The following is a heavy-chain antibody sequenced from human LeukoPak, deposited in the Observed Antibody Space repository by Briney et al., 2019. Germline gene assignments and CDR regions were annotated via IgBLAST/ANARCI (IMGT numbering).Heavy chain of an antibody. J-gene: IGHJ6*01. CDR2: IYYGGIA. V-gene: IGHV4-31*03. D-gene: IGHD3-22*01. CDR1: GGAIDIGGYL. CDR3: ARHYHDQRGSLDV. Sequence: SQTLSLTCNVLGGAIDIGGYLWTWIRQHPGKGLDWIGYIYYGGIAHYTPSLTSGITISVDTSKTQSSLRLSSVTVAGTAFCICARHYHDQRGSLDVWGPGSSVT.